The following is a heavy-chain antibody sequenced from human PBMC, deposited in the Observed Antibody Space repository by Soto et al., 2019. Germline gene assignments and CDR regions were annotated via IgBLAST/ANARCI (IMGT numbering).Heavy chain of an antibody. CDR1: GFTFSGSA. Sequence: EVQLVESGGGLVQPGGSLKLSCAASGFTFSGSAMHWVRQASGKGLEWVGRFRSKANSYATAYAASVKGRFTISRDDSKNTAYLQMNSLKTEDTAVYYCTIDYGSSNYWGQGTLVTVSS. CDR3: TIDYGSSNY. J-gene: IGHJ4*02. D-gene: IGHD4-17*01. CDR2: FRSKANSYAT. V-gene: IGHV3-73*02.